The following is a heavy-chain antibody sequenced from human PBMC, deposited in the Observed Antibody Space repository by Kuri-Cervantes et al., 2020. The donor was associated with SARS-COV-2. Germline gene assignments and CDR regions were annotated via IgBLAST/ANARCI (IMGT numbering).Heavy chain of an antibody. D-gene: IGHD4-23*01. J-gene: IGHJ4*02. CDR1: GGSISTNY. CDR3: AREAHGGHHDY. V-gene: IGHV4-4*07. Sequence: SETLSLTCTVSGGSISTNYWSWIRQPAGKGLEWIGHIYTTGTTNYNPSLKSRVSISVDKSKSQFSLKLISVTAADTAVYYCAREAHGGHHDYWGQGTLVTVSS. CDR2: IYTTGTT.